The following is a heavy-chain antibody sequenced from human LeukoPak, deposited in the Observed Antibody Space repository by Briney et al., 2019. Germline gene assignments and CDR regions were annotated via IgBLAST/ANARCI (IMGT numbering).Heavy chain of an antibody. D-gene: IGHD3-3*01. Sequence: GGSLRLSCAASGFTVSSNYMSWVRQAPGKGLEWVSVIYSGGSTYYADSVKGRFTISRDNSKNTLYLQMNSLRAEDTAVYYCARGAIFGVTPRGYGMDVWGQGTTVTVSS. V-gene: IGHV3-53*01. CDR3: ARGAIFGVTPRGYGMDV. CDR1: GFTVSSNY. J-gene: IGHJ6*02. CDR2: IYSGGST.